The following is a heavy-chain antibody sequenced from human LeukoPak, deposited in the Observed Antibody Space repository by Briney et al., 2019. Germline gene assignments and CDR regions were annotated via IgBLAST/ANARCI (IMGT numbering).Heavy chain of an antibody. CDR3: AKDLDYYGSGSYPYGMDV. J-gene: IGHJ6*02. Sequence: PGGSLRLSCAASGFTFSSYSMNWVRQAPGKGLEWVSAISGSGGSTYYADSVKGRFTISRDNSKNTLYLQMNSLRAEDTAVYYCAKDLDYYGSGSYPYGMDVWGQGTTVTVSS. V-gene: IGHV3-23*01. CDR2: ISGSGGST. D-gene: IGHD3-10*01. CDR1: GFTFSSYS.